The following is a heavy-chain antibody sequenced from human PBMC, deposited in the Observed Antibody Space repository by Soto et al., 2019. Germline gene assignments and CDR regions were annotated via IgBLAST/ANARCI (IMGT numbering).Heavy chain of an antibody. J-gene: IGHJ3*01. CDR3: AGVGITLTAVVRYGFEV. D-gene: IGHD2-2*01. CDR1: GVSISSGPYK. CDR2: IYYNGTT. Sequence: TLSLTCSVSGVSISSGPYKWSWIRQHPGKALEWIGYIYYNGTTSYSPSLKSRVPISSDTSKNQLSLSLRTVTVADTAVSYCAGVGITLTAVVRYGFEVRGQGAMVTVSS. V-gene: IGHV4-31*03.